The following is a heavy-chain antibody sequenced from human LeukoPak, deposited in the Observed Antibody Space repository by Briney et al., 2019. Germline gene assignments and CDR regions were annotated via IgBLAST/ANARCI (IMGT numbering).Heavy chain of an antibody. J-gene: IGHJ4*02. Sequence: PGKSLRLSCAASGFTFSAYSMNWVRQAPGKGLEWVSYISGSDNTIYYADSVKGRFTIFRDNAKDSLYLQMNSLRDEDTAVYYCANPPAYWGQGTLVTVSS. CDR3: ANPPAY. CDR2: ISGSDNTI. V-gene: IGHV3-48*02. CDR1: GFTFSAYS.